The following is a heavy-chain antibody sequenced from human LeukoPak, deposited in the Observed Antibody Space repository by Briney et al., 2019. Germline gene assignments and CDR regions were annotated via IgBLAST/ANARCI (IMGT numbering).Heavy chain of an antibody. CDR2: INSDGSST. CDR3: ARDVYYGSGSYSNDAFDI. D-gene: IGHD3-10*01. V-gene: IGHV3-74*01. CDR1: GLTFSSYW. Sequence: TGGSLRLSCAASGLTFSSYWMHWVRHAPGKGLVGVSRINSDGSSTSYADSVKGRFAISRDNAKNTLYLQMNSLRAEDMAVYYCARDVYYGSGSYSNDAFDIWGQGTMVTVSS. J-gene: IGHJ3*02.